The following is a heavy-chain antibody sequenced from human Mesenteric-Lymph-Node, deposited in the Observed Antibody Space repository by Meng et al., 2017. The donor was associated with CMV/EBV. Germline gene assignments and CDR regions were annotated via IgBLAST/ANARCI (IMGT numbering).Heavy chain of an antibody. CDR2: ISSSSSYI. CDR1: GFTFSSYG. Sequence: GESLKISCAASGFTFSSYGMNWVRQAPGKGLEWVSSISSSSSYIYYADSVKGRFTISRDNAKNSLYLQMNSLRAEDTAVYYCARVDSGSYDAFDYWGQGTLVTVSS. CDR3: ARVDSGSYDAFDY. D-gene: IGHD1-26*01. J-gene: IGHJ4*02. V-gene: IGHV3-21*01.